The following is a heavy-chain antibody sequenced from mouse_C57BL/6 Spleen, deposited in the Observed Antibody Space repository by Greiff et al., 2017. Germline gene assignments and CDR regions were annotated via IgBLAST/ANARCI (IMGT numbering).Heavy chain of an antibody. CDR3: ARDGDYYGSSYVAY. Sequence: EVQVVESGGGLVKPGGSLKLSCAASGFTFSSYAMSWVRQTPEKRLEWVATISDGGSYTYYPDNVKGRFTISRDNAKNNLYLQMSHLKSEDTAMYYCARDGDYYGSSYVAYWGQGTLVTVSA. V-gene: IGHV5-4*01. D-gene: IGHD1-1*01. CDR1: GFTFSSYA. CDR2: ISDGGSYT. J-gene: IGHJ3*01.